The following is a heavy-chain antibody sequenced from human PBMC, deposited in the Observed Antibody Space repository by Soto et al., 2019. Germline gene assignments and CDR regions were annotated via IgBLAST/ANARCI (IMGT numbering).Heavy chain of an antibody. J-gene: IGHJ4*02. CDR2: IIPIFGTA. V-gene: IGHV1-69*13. CDR3: ASSMAARPIYYFDY. Sequence: GASVKVSCKASGGTFSSYAISWVRQAPGQGLEWMGGIIPIFGTANYAQKFQGRVTITADESTSTAYMELSSLRSEDTAVYYCASSMAARPIYYFDYWGQRTLVTVSS. D-gene: IGHD6-6*01. CDR1: GGTFSSYA.